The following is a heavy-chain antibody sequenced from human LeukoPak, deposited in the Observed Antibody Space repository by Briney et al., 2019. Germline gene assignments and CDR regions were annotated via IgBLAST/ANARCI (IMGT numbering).Heavy chain of an antibody. CDR2: IWFDGRNK. D-gene: IGHD3-22*01. CDR3: ARGRHYYDTRGYSDAFDI. J-gene: IGHJ3*02. CDR1: GFTFSNYG. Sequence: GGSLRLSCAASGFTFSNYGMHWVRQAPGKGLEWVALIWFDGRNKFHADSVKGRFTISRDNSKNTLFLQMNSLRAEDTAVYYCARGRHYYDTRGYSDAFDIWGQGTLVTVSS. V-gene: IGHV3-33*01.